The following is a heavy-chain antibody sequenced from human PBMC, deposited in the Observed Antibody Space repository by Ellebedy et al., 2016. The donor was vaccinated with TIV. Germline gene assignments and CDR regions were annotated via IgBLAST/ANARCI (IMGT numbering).Heavy chain of an antibody. D-gene: IGHD1-1*01. V-gene: IGHV1-69*13. CDR2: IIPIFGTA. CDR1: GGTFSSYA. J-gene: IGHJ2*01. CDR3: ATDRAPDGRNWCIDL. Sequence: AASVKVSCQASGGTFSSYAISWVRQAPGQGLAWMGGIIPIFGTAKYAQKFQGRVTLTADESTSTAYMELSSLRSEDTAVYYCATDRAPDGRNWCIDLWGRGTLVTVSS.